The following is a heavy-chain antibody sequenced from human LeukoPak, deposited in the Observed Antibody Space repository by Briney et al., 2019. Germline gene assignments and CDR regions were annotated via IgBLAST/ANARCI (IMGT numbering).Heavy chain of an antibody. CDR3: ARHCSGWFGYYFDY. D-gene: IGHD6-19*01. V-gene: IGHV5-51*01. CDR2: IHPGDSDI. CDR1: GYSFTSFW. Sequence: GESLKISCKGSGYSFTSFWIGWVRQMPGKGLEWMGIIHPGDSDITYSPSFQGQVTISADKSISTAYLQWSSLKASDTAMYYCARHCSGWFGYYFDYWGQGTLVTVSS. J-gene: IGHJ4*02.